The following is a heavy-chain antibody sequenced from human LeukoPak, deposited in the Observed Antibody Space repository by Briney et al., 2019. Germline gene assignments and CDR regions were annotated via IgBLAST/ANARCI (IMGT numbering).Heavy chain of an antibody. CDR2: ISSSSSYI. V-gene: IGHV3-21*01. CDR3: ARDRGPRTGFMVREAYDY. Sequence: GGSLRLSCAASGFTFSSYSMNWVCQAPGKGLEWVSSISSSSSYIYYADSVKGRFTISRDNAKNSLYLQMSSLRAEDTAVYYCARDRGPRTGFMVREAYDYWGQGTLVTVSS. J-gene: IGHJ4*02. D-gene: IGHD3-10*01. CDR1: GFTFSSYS.